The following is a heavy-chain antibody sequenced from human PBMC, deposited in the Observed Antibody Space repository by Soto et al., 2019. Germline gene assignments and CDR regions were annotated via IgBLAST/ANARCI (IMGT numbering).Heavy chain of an antibody. V-gene: IGHV3-21*01. J-gene: IGHJ5*02. CDR3: ARDGAWYYYDSSGYSNWFDP. Sequence: GGSLRLSCAASGFTFSSYSMNWVRQAPGKGLEWVSSISSSSYIYYADSVKGRFTISRDNAKNSLYLQMNSLRAEDTAVYYCARDGAWYYYDSSGYSNWFDPWGQGTLVTVSS. CDR1: GFTFSSYS. D-gene: IGHD3-22*01. CDR2: ISSSSYI.